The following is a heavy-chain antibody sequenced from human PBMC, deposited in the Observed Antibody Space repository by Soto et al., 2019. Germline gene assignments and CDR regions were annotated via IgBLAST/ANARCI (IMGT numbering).Heavy chain of an antibody. CDR3: ARVHYGLGSYWDPPDY. D-gene: IGHD3-10*01. Sequence: ASVKVSCKASGYTFTSYGISWVRQAPGQGLEWMGWISAYNGNTNYAQKLQGRVTMTTDTSTSTAYMELRSLRSDDTAVYYCARVHYGLGSYWDPPDYWGQRTLVTVSS. V-gene: IGHV1-18*01. CDR2: ISAYNGNT. CDR1: GYTFTSYG. J-gene: IGHJ4*02.